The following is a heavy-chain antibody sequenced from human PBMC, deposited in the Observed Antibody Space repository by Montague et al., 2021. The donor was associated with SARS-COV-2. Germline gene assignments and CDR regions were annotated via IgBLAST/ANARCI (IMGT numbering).Heavy chain of an antibody. CDR2: IYYSGST. CDR1: GGSISSSSYY. V-gene: IGHV4-39*01. D-gene: IGHD2-15*01. Sequence: SETLSLTCTVSGGSISSSSYYWVWIRHPPGKGLEWIGSIYYSGSTYYNPSLKRRVTISVATSKNQFSLKLSSVTAADTAVYYCARSTYCSGGSCERALLNYWGQGTLVTVSS. CDR3: ARSTYCSGGSCERALLNY. J-gene: IGHJ4*02.